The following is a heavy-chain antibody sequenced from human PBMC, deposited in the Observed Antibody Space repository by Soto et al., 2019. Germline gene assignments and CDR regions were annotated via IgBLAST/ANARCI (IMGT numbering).Heavy chain of an antibody. CDR3: ASHPRDSSGYWYYFDY. CDR2: ISSSSSYI. V-gene: IGHV3-21*01. J-gene: IGHJ4*02. CDR1: GFTFSTYN. Sequence: GGSLRLSCAASGFTFSTYNMNWVRQAPGKGLEWVSSISSSSSYIYYADSVKGRFTISRDNAKNSLYLQMNSLRAEDTAVYYCASHPRDSSGYWYYFDYWGQGTLVTVSS. D-gene: IGHD3-22*01.